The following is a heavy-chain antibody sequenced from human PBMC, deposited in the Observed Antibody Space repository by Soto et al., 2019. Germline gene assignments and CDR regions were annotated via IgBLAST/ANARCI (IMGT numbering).Heavy chain of an antibody. CDR2: ISRGADDT. CDR3: ARRGERWLPEDY. V-gene: IGHV3-23*01. CDR1: GFTFHIYP. J-gene: IGHJ4*02. D-gene: IGHD6-19*01. Sequence: EVQLLESGGGLVQPGGSLRLSCAASGFTFHIYPMTWVRQTPGKGLEWVSTISRGADDTQNADSVKGRFTLTRDDSKKTLYLQLNGLRAEDTAVYYCARRGERWLPEDYWGQGTLVTVSS.